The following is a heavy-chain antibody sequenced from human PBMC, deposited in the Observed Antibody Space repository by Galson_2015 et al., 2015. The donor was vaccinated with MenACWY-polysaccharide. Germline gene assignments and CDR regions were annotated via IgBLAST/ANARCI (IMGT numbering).Heavy chain of an antibody. CDR2: ISGRGGST. J-gene: IGHJ3*02. Sequence: SLRLSCAASGFTFSSYGMSWVRQAPGKGLEWVSGISGRGGSTYYADSVKGRFTISRDNSKNTLYLQMNSLRADNTAVYYCAKERTTVDIWGQRTMVTVSS. CDR1: GFTFSSYG. D-gene: IGHD4-17*01. CDR3: AKERTTVDI. V-gene: IGHV3-23*01.